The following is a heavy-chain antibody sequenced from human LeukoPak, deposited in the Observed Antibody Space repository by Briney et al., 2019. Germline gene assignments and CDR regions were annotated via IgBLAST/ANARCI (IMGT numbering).Heavy chain of an antibody. CDR2: INPNSDDT. Sequence: ASVKVSCKSSGYTFNGYYMPWVRQAPGQGLEWMGWINPNSDDTKYAQKFQGRVTMTRDTSITTVYMEVSSLTSDDTAIYYCARQDLRNFDYWGQGTLVTVSS. CDR1: GYTFNGYY. J-gene: IGHJ4*02. V-gene: IGHV1-2*02. CDR3: ARQDLRNFDY. D-gene: IGHD4-17*01.